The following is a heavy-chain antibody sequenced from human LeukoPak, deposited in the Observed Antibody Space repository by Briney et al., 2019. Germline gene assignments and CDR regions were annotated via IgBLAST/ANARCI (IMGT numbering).Heavy chain of an antibody. CDR3: ARDVSSYYDFWSGYFDGVAKGWFDP. CDR1: GGSISSGGYS. D-gene: IGHD3-3*01. J-gene: IGHJ5*02. Sequence: SETLSLTCTVSGGSISSGGYSWSWIRQHPGKGLEWIGYIYYSGSTYYNPSLKSRVTISVDTSKNQFSLKLSSVTAADAAVYYCARDVSSYYDFWSGYFDGVAKGWFDPWGQGTLVTVSS. V-gene: IGHV4-31*03. CDR2: IYYSGST.